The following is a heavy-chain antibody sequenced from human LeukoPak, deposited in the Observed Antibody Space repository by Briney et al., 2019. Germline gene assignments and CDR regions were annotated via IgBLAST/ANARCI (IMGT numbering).Heavy chain of an antibody. CDR2: IYPGDSDT. CDR1: GYSFTSYW. V-gene: IGHV5-51*01. D-gene: IGHD1-26*01. CDR3: ASAERSGSFPFDY. J-gene: IGHJ4*02. Sequence: GESLKISCKGSGYSFTSYWIGWARQMPGKGLEWMGIIYPGDSDTRYSPSFQGQVTISADKSISTAYLQWSSLKASDTAMYYCASAERSGSFPFDYWGQGTLVTVSS.